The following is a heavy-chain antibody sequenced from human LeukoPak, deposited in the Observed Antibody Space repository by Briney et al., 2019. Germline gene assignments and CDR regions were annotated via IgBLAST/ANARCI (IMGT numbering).Heavy chain of an antibody. CDR1: GGSISSSTFY. D-gene: IGHD3-10*01. J-gene: IGHJ4*02. CDR3: ARVRGVINFDY. Sequence: PSETLSLTCTVSGGSISSSTFYWGWIRQPPGKGLEWIGSLYYSGSTYYNPSLKSRVTISVDTSKNQFSLKLSSVTAADTAVYYCARVRGVINFDYWGQGTLVTVSS. CDR2: LYYSGST. V-gene: IGHV4-39*07.